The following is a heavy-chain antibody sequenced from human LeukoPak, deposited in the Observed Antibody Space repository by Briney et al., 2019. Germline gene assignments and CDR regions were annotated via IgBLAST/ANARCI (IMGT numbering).Heavy chain of an antibody. Sequence: PGGSLRLSCAASGFTFSDYGMHWVRQAPGKGLEWVAVISYDGTNKYHRDSVKGRFTISRGNSKNTLYLQMNSLRPEDTAVYYCTKTEVPGGYYYGMDVWGQGTTVTVSS. D-gene: IGHD2-2*01. CDR2: ISYDGTNK. J-gene: IGHJ6*02. CDR3: TKTEVPGGYYYGMDV. V-gene: IGHV3-30*18. CDR1: GFTFSDYG.